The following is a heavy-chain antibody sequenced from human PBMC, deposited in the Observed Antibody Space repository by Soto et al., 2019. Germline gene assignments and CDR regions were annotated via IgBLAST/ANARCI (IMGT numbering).Heavy chain of an antibody. CDR2: IYYSGST. CDR3: ASKRSDILSNFDY. D-gene: IGHD3-9*01. CDR1: GGSISSYY. J-gene: IGHJ4*02. Sequence: SETLSLTCTVSGGSISSYYWSWIRQPPGKGLEWIGYIYYSGSTNYNPSLKSRVTISVDTSKNQFSLKLSSVTAADTAVYYCASKRSDILSNFDYCGQGSLVTVS. V-gene: IGHV4-59*08.